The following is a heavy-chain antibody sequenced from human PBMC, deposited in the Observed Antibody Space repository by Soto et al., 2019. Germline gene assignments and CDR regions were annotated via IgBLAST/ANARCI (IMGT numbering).Heavy chain of an antibody. CDR1: GYTFTSYG. CDR2: ISAYNGNT. J-gene: IGHJ4*02. CDR3: ARGLYYYDSSGYYPFGY. Sequence: ASVKVSCKASGYTFTSYGISWVLQAPGQGLEWMGWISAYNGNTNYAQKLQGRVTMTTDTSTSTAYMELRSLRSDDTAVYYCARGLYYYDSSGYYPFGYWGQGTLVTVSS. D-gene: IGHD3-22*01. V-gene: IGHV1-18*01.